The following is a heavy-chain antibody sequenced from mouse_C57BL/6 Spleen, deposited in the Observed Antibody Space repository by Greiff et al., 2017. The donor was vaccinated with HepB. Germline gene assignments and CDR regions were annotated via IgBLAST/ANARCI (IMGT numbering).Heavy chain of an antibody. CDR2: IYPGDGDT. Sequence: VQLQQSGPELVKPGASVKISCKASGYAFSSSWMNWVKQRPGKGLEWIGRIYPGDGDTNYNGKFKGKATLTADKSSSTAYMQLSSLTSEDSAVYFCARSTVADYWGQGTTLTVSS. V-gene: IGHV1-82*01. CDR1: GYAFSSSW. CDR3: ARSTVADY. D-gene: IGHD1-1*01. J-gene: IGHJ2*01.